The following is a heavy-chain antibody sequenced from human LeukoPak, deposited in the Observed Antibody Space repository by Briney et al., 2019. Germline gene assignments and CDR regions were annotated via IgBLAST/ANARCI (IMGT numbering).Heavy chain of an antibody. CDR2: IYHSGST. D-gene: IGHD3-10*01. CDR3: ARHYGAYYGSGSYYRNNWFDP. V-gene: IGHV4-38-2*02. J-gene: IGHJ5*02. CDR1: GYSISSGYY. Sequence: PSETLSLTCTVSGYSISSGYYWGWIRQPPGKGLEWIGSIYHSGSTYYNPSLKSRVTISVDTSKNQFSLKLSSVTAADTAVYYCARHYGAYYGSGSYYRNNWFDPWGQGTLVTVSS.